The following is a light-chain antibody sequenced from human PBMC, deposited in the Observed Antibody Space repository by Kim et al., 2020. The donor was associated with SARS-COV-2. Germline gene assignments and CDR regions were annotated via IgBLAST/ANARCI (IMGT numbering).Light chain of an antibody. Sequence: HTATTTCTANSNNIGNQGTTWLHQRQGHPPKVLSFRNNNRPSGISERFSASMSGNTASLTITGLQPEDEADYYCSAWDGSLTAVVFGGGTKLTVL. CDR3: SAWDGSLTAVV. V-gene: IGLV10-54*01. CDR2: RNN. J-gene: IGLJ2*01. CDR1: SNNIGNQG.